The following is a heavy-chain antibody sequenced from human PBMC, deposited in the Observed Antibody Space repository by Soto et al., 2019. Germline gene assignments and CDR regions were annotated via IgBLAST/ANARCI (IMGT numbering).Heavy chain of an antibody. CDR1: GGSISSKY. Sequence: PSETLSLTCTVSGGSISSKYWSWIRQPPGKGLEWIGYISYTGSTNYNPSLKSRVTISVDTSKNQFSLKLTSVTAADTAAYFCARVGYYDGSGYNAFDIWGQGTMVTVSS. J-gene: IGHJ3*02. CDR2: ISYTGST. V-gene: IGHV4-59*08. CDR3: ARVGYYDGSGYNAFDI. D-gene: IGHD3-22*01.